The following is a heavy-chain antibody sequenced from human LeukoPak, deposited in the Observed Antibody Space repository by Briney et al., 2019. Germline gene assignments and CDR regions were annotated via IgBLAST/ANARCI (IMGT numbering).Heavy chain of an antibody. CDR3: ARVAVSGPTGWFDS. CDR2: ISSSSSYI. J-gene: IGHJ5*01. CDR1: GFTFSSYS. D-gene: IGHD2-8*02. Sequence: GGSLRLSCAASGFTFSSYSMNWVRQAPGKGLEWVSSISSSSSYICYADSVKGRFTISRDNAKNSLYLQMNSLRAEDTAVYYCARVAVSGPTGWFDSWGQGTLVIVSS. V-gene: IGHV3-21*01.